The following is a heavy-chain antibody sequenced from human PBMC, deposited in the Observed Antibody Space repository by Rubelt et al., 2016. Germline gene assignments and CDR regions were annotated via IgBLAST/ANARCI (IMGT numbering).Heavy chain of an antibody. CDR3: ARVRASGYYRYYFDY. J-gene: IGHJ4*02. V-gene: IGHV4-34*01. CDR2: INHSGST. Sequence: QVQLQQWGAGLLKPSETLSLTCAVYGGSFSGYYWSWIRQPPGKGLEWIGEINHSGSTNYNPSLKSGVTISVGTSKNQVSLKLSSVTAADTAVYYCARVRASGYYRYYFDYWGQGTLVTVSS. CDR1: GGSFSGYY. D-gene: IGHD3-22*01.